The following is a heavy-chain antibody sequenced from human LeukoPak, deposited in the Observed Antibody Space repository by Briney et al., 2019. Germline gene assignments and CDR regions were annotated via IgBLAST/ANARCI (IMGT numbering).Heavy chain of an antibody. V-gene: IGHV3-48*01. Sequence: GGSLRLSCAASGFTFSSHSMNWVRQAPGKGLEWVSYISRSSSTIYYADSVKGRFTISRDNAKNSLYLQMNSLRAEDTAVYYCARGLHSRLYDSSGYYPYWGQGTLVTVSS. J-gene: IGHJ4*02. CDR2: ISRSSSTI. CDR3: ARGLHSRLYDSSGYYPY. D-gene: IGHD3-22*01. CDR1: GFTFSSHS.